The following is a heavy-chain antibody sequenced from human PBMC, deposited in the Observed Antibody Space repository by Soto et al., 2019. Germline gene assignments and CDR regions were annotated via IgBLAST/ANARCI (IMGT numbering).Heavy chain of an antibody. Sequence: ASVKVSCKASGYTFTSYGISWVRQAPGQGLEWMGWISAYNGNTNYAQKLQGRVTMTTDTSTSTAYMELRSLRSDDTAVYYCARTTHERYCSSTSCPRDAFAIWGQGTMVTVSS. CDR2: ISAYNGNT. D-gene: IGHD2-2*01. CDR1: GYTFTSYG. J-gene: IGHJ3*02. CDR3: ARTTHERYCSSTSCPRDAFAI. V-gene: IGHV1-18*01.